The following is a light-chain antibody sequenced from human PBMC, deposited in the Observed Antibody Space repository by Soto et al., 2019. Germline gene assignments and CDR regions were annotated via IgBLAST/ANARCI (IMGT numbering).Light chain of an antibody. CDR1: QSVSNNY. CDR2: GAS. J-gene: IGKJ1*01. V-gene: IGKV3-20*01. CDR3: QQYGNSPWT. Sequence: EIVLTQSPGTLSLSPGERATLSCRASQSVSNNYLAWYQQRPGQAPRLLTYGASSRAIGIPDRFSGSGSGTDFTLTINRLEPEEFAVYYCQQYGNSPWTFGQGTKVEIK.